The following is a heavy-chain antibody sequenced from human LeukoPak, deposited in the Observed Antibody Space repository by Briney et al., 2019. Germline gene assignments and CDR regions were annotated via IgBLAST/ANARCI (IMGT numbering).Heavy chain of an antibody. V-gene: IGHV3-23*01. CDR2: LSGSGGST. CDR3: AKDIKDWGLASI. D-gene: IGHD7-27*01. Sequence: PGGSLRLSCAASGFTFSSYVMSWVRQAPGKGLEWVSAITGLSGSGGSTYYADSVKGRFTISRDNSRDSLYLQMNSLRTEDTALYYCAKDIKDWGLASIWGQGTMVTVSS. J-gene: IGHJ3*02. CDR1: GFTFSSYV.